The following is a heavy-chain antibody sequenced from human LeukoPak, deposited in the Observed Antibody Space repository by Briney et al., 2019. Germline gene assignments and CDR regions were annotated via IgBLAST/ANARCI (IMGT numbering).Heavy chain of an antibody. CDR2: IYHSGST. CDR1: GGSISSSNW. Sequence: SETLSLTCAVSGGSISSSNWWRWVRQPPGKGLEWIGEIYHSGSTNYNPSLKSRVTISVDKSKNQFSLKLSSVTAADTAVYYCARDKGQYGSGPRGFTWFDPWGQGTLVTVSS. CDR3: ARDKGQYGSGPRGFTWFDP. V-gene: IGHV4-4*02. D-gene: IGHD3-10*01. J-gene: IGHJ5*02.